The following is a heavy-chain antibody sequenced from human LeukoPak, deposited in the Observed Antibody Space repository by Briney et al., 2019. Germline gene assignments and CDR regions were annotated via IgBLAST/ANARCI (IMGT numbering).Heavy chain of an antibody. CDR2: IYYSGST. V-gene: IGHV4-59*01. CDR1: GGSISSYY. CDR3: ARSVNRDDAFDI. J-gene: IGHJ3*02. D-gene: IGHD3-10*01. Sequence: PSETLSLTCTVSGGSISSYYWSWIRQPPGKGLEWIGYIYYSGSTNYNPSLKSRVTISVDTSKNQFSLKLSSVTAADTAVHYCARSVNRDDAFDIWGQGTMVTVSS.